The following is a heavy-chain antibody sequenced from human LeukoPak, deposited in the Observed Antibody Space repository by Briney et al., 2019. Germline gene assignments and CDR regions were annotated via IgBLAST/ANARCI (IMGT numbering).Heavy chain of an antibody. J-gene: IGHJ4*02. V-gene: IGHV3-23*01. CDR2: MSGYGGST. D-gene: IGHD6-6*01. Sequence: GGSLRLSCAASGFTFSNYAMSWVRQAPGKGLEWVSSMSGYGGSTYYADSVKGRFTISRDNSKNTLYLQMNSLRAEDTAVYYCARGSSSEYDYWGQGTLVTVSS. CDR3: ARGSSSEYDY. CDR1: GFTFSNYA.